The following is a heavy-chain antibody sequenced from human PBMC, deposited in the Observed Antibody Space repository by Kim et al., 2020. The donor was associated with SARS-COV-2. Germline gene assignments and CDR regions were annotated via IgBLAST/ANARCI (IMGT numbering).Heavy chain of an antibody. CDR2: IYYSGST. CDR3: ARHVTMVRGAKDYYFDY. CDR1: GGSISSYY. Sequence: SETLSLTCTVSGGSISSYYWSWIRQPPGKGLEWIGYIYYSGSTNYNPSLKSRVTISVDTSKNQFSLKPSSVTAADTAVYYCARHVTMVRGAKDYYFDYWGQGTLVTVSS. V-gene: IGHV4-59*08. D-gene: IGHD3-10*01. J-gene: IGHJ4*02.